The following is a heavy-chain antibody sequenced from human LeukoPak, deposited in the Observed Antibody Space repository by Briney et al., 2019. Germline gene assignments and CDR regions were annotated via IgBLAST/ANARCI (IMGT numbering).Heavy chain of an antibody. CDR1: GYPFNTYD. J-gene: IGHJ6*02. D-gene: IGHD1-26*01. V-gene: IGHV1-8*01. Sequence: ASVKVSCKASGYPFNTYDINWVRQATGQGLEWMGLMNPNSGNTNCAQKFKGRVTMTRDTAMGTAYMELSSLTSEDTAVYYCASEKWVKREGVYYYYGITVWGQGTTVTVSS. CDR2: MNPNSGNT. CDR3: ASEKWVKREGVYYYYGITV.